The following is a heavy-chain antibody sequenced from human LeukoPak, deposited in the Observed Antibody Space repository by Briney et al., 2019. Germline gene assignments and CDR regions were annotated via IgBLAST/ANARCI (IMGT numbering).Heavy chain of an antibody. V-gene: IGHV4-4*07. CDR1: GGSNSSYY. Sequence: SETLSLTCTVSGGSNSSYYWSWIRQPAGKGLEWIGRIYTSGSTNYNPSLKSRVTMSVDTSKNQFSLKLSSVTAADTAVYYCARDYPIAVADWFDPWGQGTLVTVSS. J-gene: IGHJ5*02. CDR3: ARDYPIAVADWFDP. CDR2: IYTSGST. D-gene: IGHD6-19*01.